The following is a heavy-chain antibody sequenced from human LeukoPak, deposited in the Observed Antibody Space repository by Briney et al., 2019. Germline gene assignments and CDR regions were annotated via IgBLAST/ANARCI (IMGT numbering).Heavy chain of an antibody. J-gene: IGHJ3*02. CDR1: GGSISSYY. CDR3: ARAFGSGWYGVLYEDAFDI. CDR2: IYTSGST. Sequence: KSSETLSLTCTVSGGSISSYYWSWIRQPAGKGLEWIGRIYTSGSTNYNPSLKSRVTMSVDTSKNQFSLKLSSVTAADTAVYYCARAFGSGWYGVLYEDAFDIWGQGTMVTVSS. D-gene: IGHD6-19*01. V-gene: IGHV4-4*07.